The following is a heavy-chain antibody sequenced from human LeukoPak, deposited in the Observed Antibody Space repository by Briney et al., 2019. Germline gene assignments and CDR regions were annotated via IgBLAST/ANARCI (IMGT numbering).Heavy chain of an antibody. CDR2: IYYSGST. D-gene: IGHD6-19*01. CDR1: GGSISSYY. CDR3: ARVLLGPWLVPDY. V-gene: IGHV4-59*01. Sequence: PSETLSLTCTVSGGSISSYYWSWLRQPPGKGLEWIGYIYYSGSTNYNPSLKSRVTISVDTSKNQFSLKLSSVTAADTAVYYCARVLLGPWLVPDYWGQGTLVTVSS. J-gene: IGHJ4*02.